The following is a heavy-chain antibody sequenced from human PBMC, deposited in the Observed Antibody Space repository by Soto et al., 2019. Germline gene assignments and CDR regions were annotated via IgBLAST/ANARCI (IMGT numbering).Heavy chain of an antibody. CDR2: ISYDGSNK. J-gene: IGHJ3*02. D-gene: IGHD3-22*01. Sequence: GGSLRLSCAASGFTFSSYAMHWVRQAPGKGLEWVAVISYDGSNKYYADSVKGRFTISRDNSKNTLYLQMNSLRAEDTAVYYCARRYYYDSSGYYYEGAFDIWGQGTMVTVSS. V-gene: IGHV3-30-3*01. CDR1: GFTFSSYA. CDR3: ARRYYYDSSGYYYEGAFDI.